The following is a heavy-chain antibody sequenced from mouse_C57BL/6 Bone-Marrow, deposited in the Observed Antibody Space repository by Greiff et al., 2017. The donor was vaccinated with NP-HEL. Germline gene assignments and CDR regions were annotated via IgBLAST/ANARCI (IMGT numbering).Heavy chain of an antibody. CDR2: ISDGGSYT. Sequence: EVQLMESGGGLVKPGGSLKLSCAASGFTFSSYAMSWVRQTPEKRLEWVATISDGGSYTYYPDNVKGRFTISRDNAKNNLYLQMSHLKSEDTAMYYCARDNDGYYDAMDYWGQGTSVTVSS. V-gene: IGHV5-4*01. CDR3: ARDNDGYYDAMDY. CDR1: GFTFSSYA. D-gene: IGHD2-3*01. J-gene: IGHJ4*01.